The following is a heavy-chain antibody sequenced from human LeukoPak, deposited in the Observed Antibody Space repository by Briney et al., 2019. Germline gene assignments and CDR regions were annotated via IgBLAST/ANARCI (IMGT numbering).Heavy chain of an antibody. Sequence: PGGSLRLSCAASGFTFSSYSMNWVRQAPGKGLEWVSSISSSSSYIYYADSVKGRFTISRDNAKNSLYLQMNSLRAEDTAVYYCARAPRDGYKPGYWGQGTLVTVSS. CDR3: ARAPRDGYKPGY. J-gene: IGHJ4*02. CDR1: GFTFSSYS. V-gene: IGHV3-21*01. D-gene: IGHD5-24*01. CDR2: ISSSSSYI.